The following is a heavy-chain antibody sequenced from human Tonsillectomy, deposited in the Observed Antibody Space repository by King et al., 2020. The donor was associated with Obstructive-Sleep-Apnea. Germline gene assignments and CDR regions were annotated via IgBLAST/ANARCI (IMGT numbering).Heavy chain of an antibody. D-gene: IGHD1-1*01. J-gene: IGHJ6*02. Sequence: VQLVESGGGLVQPGRSLRLSCAASGFTFDDYAMHWVRQAPGKGLEWVSGISWNSGNIAYADSVKGRFTISRDNAKNFLYLQVNSLRAEDTALYYCARDTTFAYYYGMDVWGQGTTVTVSS. CDR3: ARDTTFAYYYGMDV. CDR2: ISWNSGNI. CDR1: GFTFDDYA. V-gene: IGHV3-9*01.